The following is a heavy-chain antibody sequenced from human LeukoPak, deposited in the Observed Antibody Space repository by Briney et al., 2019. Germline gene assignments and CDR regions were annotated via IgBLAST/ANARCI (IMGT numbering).Heavy chain of an antibody. Sequence: PGGSLRLSCAASGFTFSSYWMSWVRQAPGKGLEWVANIKQDGSEKYYVDSVKGRFTISRDNAKNSLYLQMNSLRAEDTAVYYCARDFTPHVDTAMVTGAFDIWGQGTMVTVSS. J-gene: IGHJ3*02. CDR1: GFTFSSYW. CDR3: ARDFTPHVDTAMVTGAFDI. V-gene: IGHV3-7*01. D-gene: IGHD5-18*01. CDR2: IKQDGSEK.